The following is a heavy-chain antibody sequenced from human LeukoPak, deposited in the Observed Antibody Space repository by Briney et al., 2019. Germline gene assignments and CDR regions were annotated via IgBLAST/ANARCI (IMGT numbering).Heavy chain of an antibody. D-gene: IGHD1-26*01. CDR2: IKTKTDGGTT. V-gene: IGHV3-15*05. Sequence: PGGSLRLSCAASGFTFNNAWMAWVRQVPGKGLEWIGRIKTKTDGGTTDYAAPVKGRFTISRDDSKNTLYLQMNSLKIDDTAVYYCATDLRWELQFTLDHWGQGTLVTVSS. CDR1: GFTFNNAW. J-gene: IGHJ4*02. CDR3: ATDLRWELQFTLDH.